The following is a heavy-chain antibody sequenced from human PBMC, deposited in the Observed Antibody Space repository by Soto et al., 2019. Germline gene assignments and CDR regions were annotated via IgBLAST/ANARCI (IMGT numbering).Heavy chain of an antibody. CDR1: GFSLTTRAVG. CDR3: AHNVMYCPTTDCRTGFDP. J-gene: IGHJ5*02. V-gene: IGHV2-5*02. CDR2: IYWDDDK. Sequence: QITLKESGPPLVKPTETLTLTCTFSGFSLTTRAVGVGWIRQPPGKALEWLALIYWDDDKRYSPSLESRLTSTKATTKNQVVPTMTNMDPVHTATYFCAHNVMYCPTTDCRTGFDPWGQATLVTVSS. D-gene: IGHD2-8*01.